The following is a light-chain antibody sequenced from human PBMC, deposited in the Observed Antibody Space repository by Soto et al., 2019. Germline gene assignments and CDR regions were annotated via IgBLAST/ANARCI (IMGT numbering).Light chain of an antibody. CDR1: SSDVGGYNF. J-gene: IGLJ2*01. V-gene: IGLV2-14*01. Sequence: QLVLTQPASVSGSPGQSITISCTGTSSDVGGYNFVSWYQRHPGKAPKLMIYDVSNRPSGVSSRFSGSKSGNTASLTISGLQAEDEADYYCSSFTSSSTLEFGGGTKLTVL. CDR3: SSFTSSSTLE. CDR2: DVS.